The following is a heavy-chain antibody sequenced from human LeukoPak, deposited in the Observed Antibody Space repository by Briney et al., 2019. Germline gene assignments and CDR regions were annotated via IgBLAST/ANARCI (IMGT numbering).Heavy chain of an antibody. CDR2: IYYSGST. D-gene: IGHD2-15*01. V-gene: IGHV4-59*01. CDR1: GGSISRYY. J-gene: IGHJ4*02. Sequence: PSETLSLTCTVPGGSISRYYWSWIRQPPGKGLERVGYIYYSGSTNYNPSLKSRVTISVDTSKNQFSLKLSSVTAADTAVYYCARVMVGAALDYFDYWGQGTLVTVSS. CDR3: ARVMVGAALDYFDY.